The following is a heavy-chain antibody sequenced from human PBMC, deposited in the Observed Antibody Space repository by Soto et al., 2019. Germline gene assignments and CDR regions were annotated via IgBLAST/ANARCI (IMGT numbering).Heavy chain of an antibody. D-gene: IGHD2-15*01. CDR3: AGSQGYSLFHP. Sequence: QVQLVQSGAEVKKPGASVKVSCKASGYTFTSYGISWVRQAPGQGLEWMGWISAYNGNTNYAQKLQGRVTMTTDTSTSTGYKELRSLRSDHTAVYYWAGSQGYSLFHPWGQGTLVTVSS. CDR1: GYTFTSYG. J-gene: IGHJ5*02. CDR2: ISAYNGNT. V-gene: IGHV1-18*01.